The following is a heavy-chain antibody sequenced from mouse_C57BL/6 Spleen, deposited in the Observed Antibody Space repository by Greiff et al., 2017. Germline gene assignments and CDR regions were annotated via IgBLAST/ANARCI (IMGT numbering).Heavy chain of an antibody. Sequence: EVHLVESGPGLVKPSQSLSLTCSVTGYSITSGYYWNWIRQFPGNKLEWMGYISYDGSNNYNPSLKNRISITRDTSKNQFFLKLNSVTTEDTATYYCASYYDYAYWGQGTLVTVSA. V-gene: IGHV3-6*01. CDR3: ASYYDYAY. J-gene: IGHJ3*01. CDR1: GYSITSGYY. D-gene: IGHD2-4*01. CDR2: ISYDGSN.